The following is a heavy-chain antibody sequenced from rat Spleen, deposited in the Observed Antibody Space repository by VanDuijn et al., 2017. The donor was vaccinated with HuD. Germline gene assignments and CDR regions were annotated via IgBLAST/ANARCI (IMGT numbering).Heavy chain of an antibody. J-gene: IGHJ2*01. CDR2: ISTGGGTT. CDR3: ARNYDGTYYSDY. Sequence: EVQLVESGGGLVQPGRSLKLSCAASGFTFSDYYMAWVRQAPTKGLEWVAYISTGGGTTYYRDSVKGRFTISRDNAKGTLSLQMDSLRSEDTATYSCARNYDGTYYSDYWGQGVMVTVSS. D-gene: IGHD1-12*02. V-gene: IGHV5S23*01. CDR1: GFTFSDYY.